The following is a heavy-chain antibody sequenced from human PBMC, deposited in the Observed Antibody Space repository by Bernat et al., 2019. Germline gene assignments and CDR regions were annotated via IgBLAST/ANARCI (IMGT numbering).Heavy chain of an antibody. V-gene: IGHV3-48*03. CDR1: GFTFSSYE. J-gene: IGHJ4*02. CDR2: ISSSGSTI. CDR3: ARDSGGWVYFDY. D-gene: IGHD6-19*01. Sequence: EVQLVESGGGLVQPGGSLRLSCAASGFTFSSYEMIWVRQAPGKGLEWVSYISSSGSTIYYADSVKGRFTISRDNAKNSLYLQMNSLRAEDTAVYYCARDSGGWVYFDYWGQGTLVTVSS.